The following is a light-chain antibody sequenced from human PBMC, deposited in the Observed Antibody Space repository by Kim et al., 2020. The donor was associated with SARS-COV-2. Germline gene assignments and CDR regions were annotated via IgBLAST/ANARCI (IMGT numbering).Light chain of an antibody. Sequence: SVKLTCTLSSGHSNYAIAWHQQQPEKGPRFLMKLDSDGSHNKGDGIPDRFSGSSSGAERYLTISSLQSEDEADYYCQTWDTGVRLFGGGTQLTVL. J-gene: IGLJ3*02. CDR3: QTWDTGVRL. CDR2: LDSDGSH. V-gene: IGLV4-69*02. CDR1: SGHSNYA.